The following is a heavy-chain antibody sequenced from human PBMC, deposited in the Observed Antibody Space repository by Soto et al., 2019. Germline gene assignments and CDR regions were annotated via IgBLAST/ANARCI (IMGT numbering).Heavy chain of an antibody. D-gene: IGHD3-3*01. V-gene: IGHV1-18*01. Sequence: QVQLVQSGAEVKKPGASVKVSCKASGYTFTSYGISWVRQAPGQGLEWMGWISAYNGNTNYAQKLQGRVTMTTDTSTSTAYMELRSLRSDDTAVYYCARDQYYDFWSGYYTGIGGVDAFDIWGQGTMVTVSS. CDR1: GYTFTSYG. J-gene: IGHJ3*02. CDR3: ARDQYYDFWSGYYTGIGGVDAFDI. CDR2: ISAYNGNT.